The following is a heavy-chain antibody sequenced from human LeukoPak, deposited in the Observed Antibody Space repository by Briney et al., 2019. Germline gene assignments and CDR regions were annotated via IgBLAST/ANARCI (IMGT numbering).Heavy chain of an antibody. CDR1: GFTVSSTY. D-gene: IGHD1-26*01. J-gene: IGHJ4*02. CDR2: IYSGGNI. Sequence: GGSLRLSCAASGFTVSSTYMSWVRQAPGKGLEWVSVIYSGGNIHYIDSVKGRFTISRDTSKNTLYLQMNSLKTEDTAVYYCTGCGRIRCSSDSIDFWGQGTLVTVSS. V-gene: IGHV3-53*01. CDR3: TGCGRIRCSSDSIDF.